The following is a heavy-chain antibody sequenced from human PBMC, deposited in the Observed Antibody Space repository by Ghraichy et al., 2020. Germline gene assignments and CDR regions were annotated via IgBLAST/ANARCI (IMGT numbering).Heavy chain of an antibody. J-gene: IGHJ5*02. Sequence: GGSLRLSCAASGFTFSSYSMNWVRQAPGKGLEWVSYISSSSSTIYYADSVKGRFTISSDNAKNSLYLQMTSLRDEDTAVYYCARGDYGDYVGWFDPWGQGTLVTVSS. CDR1: GFTFSSYS. CDR2: ISSSSSTI. CDR3: ARGDYGDYVGWFDP. V-gene: IGHV3-48*02. D-gene: IGHD4-17*01.